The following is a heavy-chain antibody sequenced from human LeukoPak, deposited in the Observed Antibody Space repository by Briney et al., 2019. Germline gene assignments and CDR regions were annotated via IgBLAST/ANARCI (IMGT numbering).Heavy chain of an antibody. V-gene: IGHV1-18*01. Sequence: ASVKVSCKASGYTFTSYGISWVRQAPGQGLEWMGWISAYNGNTNYAQKFQGRVTITTDESTSTAYMELSSLRSEDTAVYYCARGSLPIVVLPAALDDWGQGTLVTVSS. CDR3: ARGSLPIVVLPAALDD. CDR1: GYTFTSYG. CDR2: ISAYNGNT. J-gene: IGHJ4*02. D-gene: IGHD2-2*01.